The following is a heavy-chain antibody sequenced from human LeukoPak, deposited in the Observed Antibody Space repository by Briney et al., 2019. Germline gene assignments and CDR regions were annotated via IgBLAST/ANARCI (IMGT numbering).Heavy chain of an antibody. Sequence: TGGSLRLSCAASGFTFSSYWRSWVRQAPGKGLEWVANIKQDGSEKYYVDSVKGRFTISRDNAKNSLYLQMNSLRAEDTAVYYCARGTIAAAGYYYFDYWGQGTQVTASS. J-gene: IGHJ4*02. D-gene: IGHD6-13*01. V-gene: IGHV3-7*04. CDR3: ARGTIAAAGYYYFDY. CDR1: GFTFSSYW. CDR2: IKQDGSEK.